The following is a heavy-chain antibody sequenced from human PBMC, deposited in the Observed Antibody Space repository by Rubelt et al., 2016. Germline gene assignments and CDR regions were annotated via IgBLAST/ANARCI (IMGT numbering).Heavy chain of an antibody. D-gene: IGHD3-22*01. J-gene: IGHJ4*02. V-gene: IGHV1-46*01. CDR2: INPSGGST. Sequence: QVQLVQSGAEVKKPGASVKVSCKASGYTVTSYYMHWVRQAPGQGLEWMGIINPSGGSTGYAQKFQGRITMTRDTSTSTVYMELSSLRAEDTAVYYCARANSGSGYFGIDYWGQGTLVTVSS. CDR1: GYTVTSYY. CDR3: ARANSGSGYFGIDY.